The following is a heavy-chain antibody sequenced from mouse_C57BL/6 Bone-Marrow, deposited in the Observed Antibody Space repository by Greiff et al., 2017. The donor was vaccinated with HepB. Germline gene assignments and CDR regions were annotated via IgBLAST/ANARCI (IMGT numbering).Heavy chain of an antibody. J-gene: IGHJ2*01. D-gene: IGHD1-1*01. V-gene: IGHV3-6*01. CDR2: ISYDGSN. CDR1: GYSITSGYY. CDR3: ARRADYYGSSPLDY. Sequence: VQLKESGPGLVKPSQSLSLTCSVTGYSITSGYYWNWIRQFPGNKLEWMGYISYDGSNNYNPSLKNRISITRDTSKNQFFLKLNSVTTEDTATYYCARRADYYGSSPLDYWGQGTTLTVSS.